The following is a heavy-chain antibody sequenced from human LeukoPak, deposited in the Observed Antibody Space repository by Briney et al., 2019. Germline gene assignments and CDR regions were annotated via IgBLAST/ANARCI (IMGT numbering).Heavy chain of an antibody. J-gene: IGHJ4*02. D-gene: IGHD5-24*01. Sequence: GASVKVSCKVSGYTLTELSMHWVRPAPGKGLEWMGGFDPEDGETIYAQKFQGRVTMTEDTSTDTAYMELSSLRSEDTAVYYCATDVRPPLGDGYNLNYWGQGTLVTVSS. CDR3: ATDVRPPLGDGYNLNY. V-gene: IGHV1-24*01. CDR1: GYTLTELS. CDR2: FDPEDGET.